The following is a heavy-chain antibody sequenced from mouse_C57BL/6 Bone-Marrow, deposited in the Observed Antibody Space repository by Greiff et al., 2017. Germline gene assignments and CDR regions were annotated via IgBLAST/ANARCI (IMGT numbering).Heavy chain of an antibody. Sequence: QVQLQQPGAELVRPGTSVKLSCKASGYTFTSYWMHWVKQRPGQGLEWIGVIDPSDSYTNYNQKFKGKATLTVDTSSSTAYMQLSSLTSEDSAVYYCAIVAPGFADWGQGTLVTVSA. D-gene: IGHD1-1*01. CDR2: IDPSDSYT. CDR3: AIVAPGFAD. J-gene: IGHJ3*01. CDR1: GYTFTSYW. V-gene: IGHV1-59*01.